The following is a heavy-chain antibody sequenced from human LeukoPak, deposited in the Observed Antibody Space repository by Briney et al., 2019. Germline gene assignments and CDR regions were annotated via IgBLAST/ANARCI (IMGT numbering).Heavy chain of an antibody. V-gene: IGHV4-39*01. CDR1: GGSISSSSYY. CDR3: ARHERGDTMVRESPYYFDY. D-gene: IGHD3-10*01. Sequence: PSETLSLTCTVSGGSISSSSYYWGWIRQPPGKGLEWIGSIYYSGSTYYNPSLKSRVTISVDTSKNQFSLKLSSVTAADTAVYCCARHERGDTMVRESPYYFDYWGQGTLVTVSS. CDR2: IYYSGST. J-gene: IGHJ4*02.